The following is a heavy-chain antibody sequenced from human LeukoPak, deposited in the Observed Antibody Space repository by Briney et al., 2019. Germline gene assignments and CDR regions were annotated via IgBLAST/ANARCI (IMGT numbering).Heavy chain of an antibody. J-gene: IGHJ6*02. CDR2: IRSKAYGGTT. V-gene: IGHV3-49*04. Sequence: PGRSLRLSCTASGFTFGDYAMSCVRQAPGKGLEWVGFIRSKAYGGTTEYAASVKGRFTISRDDSKSIAYLQMNSLKTEDTAVYYCTRMNYYYGMDVWGQGTTVTVSS. CDR3: TRMNYYYGMDV. CDR1: GFTFGDYA.